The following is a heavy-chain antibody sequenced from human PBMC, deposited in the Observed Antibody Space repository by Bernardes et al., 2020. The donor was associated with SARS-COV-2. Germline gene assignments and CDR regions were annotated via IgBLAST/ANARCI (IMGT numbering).Heavy chain of an antibody. J-gene: IGHJ4*02. Sequence: SETLSLTCTVSGGPVSSGSYNWSWIRQPPGKGLEWLGYIYYSGKTNYNPSLKSRVSISLDTSKNQFSLRLTSVTAADTAVYYCATDSMTTFGGVDKWGQGTLVTVSS. D-gene: IGHD3-16*01. CDR2: IYYSGKT. CDR1: GGPVSSGSYN. V-gene: IGHV4-61*01. CDR3: ATDSMTTFGGVDK.